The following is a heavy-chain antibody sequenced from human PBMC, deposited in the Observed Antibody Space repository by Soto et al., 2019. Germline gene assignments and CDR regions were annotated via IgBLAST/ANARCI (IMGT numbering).Heavy chain of an antibody. Sequence: EVQLVESGGGLVQPGRSLRLSCAASGFTFDDYAMHWVRQAPGKGLEWVSGISWNSGSIGYADSVKGRFTISRDNAKNSLYLQMNSLRAEDTALYYCATTVWSYGYPANYYYYGMDVW. J-gene: IGHJ6*01. D-gene: IGHD5-18*01. CDR2: ISWNSGSI. V-gene: IGHV3-9*01. CDR3: ATTVWSYGYPANYYYYGMDV. CDR1: GFTFDDYA.